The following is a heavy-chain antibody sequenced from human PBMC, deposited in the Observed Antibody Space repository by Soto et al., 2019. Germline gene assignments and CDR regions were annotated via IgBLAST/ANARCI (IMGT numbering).Heavy chain of an antibody. V-gene: IGHV3-9*01. D-gene: IGHD2-2*01. CDR3: AKDSQVVPAANNWFDP. CDR1: GFTFDDYA. CDR2: ISWNSGSI. J-gene: IGHJ5*02. Sequence: QTGGSLRLSCAASGFTFDDYAMHWVRQAPGKGLEWVSGISWNSGSIGYADSVKGRFTISRDNAKNSLYLQMNSLRAEDTALYYCAKDSQVVPAANNWFDPWGQGTLVTVSS.